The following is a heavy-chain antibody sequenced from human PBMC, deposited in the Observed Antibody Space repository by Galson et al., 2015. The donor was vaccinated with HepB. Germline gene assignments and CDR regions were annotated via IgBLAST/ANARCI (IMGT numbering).Heavy chain of an antibody. CDR3: ARAGDYGDTPFYYGMDV. CDR2: INHSGST. CDR1: GGSFSGYY. Sequence: TLSLTCAVYGGSFSGYYWSWIRQPPGKGLEWIGEINHSGSTNYNPSLKSRVTISVDTSKNQFSLKLSSVTAADTAVYYCARAGDYGDTPFYYGMDVWGQGTTVTVSS. D-gene: IGHD4-17*01. V-gene: IGHV4-34*01. J-gene: IGHJ6*02.